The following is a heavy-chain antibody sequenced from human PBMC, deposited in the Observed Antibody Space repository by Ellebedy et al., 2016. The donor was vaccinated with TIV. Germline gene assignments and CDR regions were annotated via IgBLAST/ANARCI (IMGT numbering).Heavy chain of an antibody. D-gene: IGHD6-13*01. Sequence: GESLKISXTASGFTFGDYAMSWFRQAPGKGLEWVGFIRSKAYGGTTEYAASVKGRFTISRDDSKSIAYLQMNSLKTEDTAVYYCTRDEGIAAAPFDYWGQGTLVTVSS. CDR2: IRSKAYGGTT. CDR1: GFTFGDYA. CDR3: TRDEGIAAAPFDY. V-gene: IGHV3-49*03. J-gene: IGHJ4*02.